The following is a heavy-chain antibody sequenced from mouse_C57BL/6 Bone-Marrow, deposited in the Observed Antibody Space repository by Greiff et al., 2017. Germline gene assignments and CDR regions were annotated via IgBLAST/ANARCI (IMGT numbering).Heavy chain of an antibody. CDR1: GYAFTNYL. V-gene: IGHV1-54*01. J-gene: IGHJ2*01. CDR3: ARGLPSYFDY. CDR2: INPGSGGT. Sequence: QVQLQQSGAELVRPGTSVKVSCKASGYAFTNYLIEWVKQRPGQGLEWIGVINPGSGGTNYNEKFKGKATLTADKSSSTAYMELRSLTSEDSAVYFCARGLPSYFDYWGQGTTLTVSS. D-gene: IGHD6-1*01.